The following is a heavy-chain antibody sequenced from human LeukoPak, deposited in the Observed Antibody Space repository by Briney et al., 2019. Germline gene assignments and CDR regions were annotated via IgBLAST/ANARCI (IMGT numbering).Heavy chain of an antibody. Sequence: GGSLRLSCAASGFTFSSYAMHWVRQAPGKGLEWVAVISYDGSNKYYADSVKGRFTISRDNSKNTLYLQRNSLRAEDTAVYYCARGVDVELDYWGQGTLVTVSS. J-gene: IGHJ4*02. CDR3: ARGVDVELDY. CDR1: GFTFSSYA. V-gene: IGHV3-30*04. D-gene: IGHD1-7*01. CDR2: ISYDGSNK.